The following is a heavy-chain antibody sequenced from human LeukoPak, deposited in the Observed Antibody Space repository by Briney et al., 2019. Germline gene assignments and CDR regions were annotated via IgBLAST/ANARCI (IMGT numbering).Heavy chain of an antibody. Sequence: GGSLRLSCAASGFTFSSYSMNWVRQAPGKGLEWVSYISSSSSTIYYADSVKGRFTISRDNAKNSLYLQMNSLRDEDTAVYYCARGLVGYCSSTSCSARFDYWGQGTLVTVSS. V-gene: IGHV3-48*02. J-gene: IGHJ4*02. CDR3: ARGLVGYCSSTSCSARFDY. D-gene: IGHD2-2*03. CDR1: GFTFSSYS. CDR2: ISSSSSTI.